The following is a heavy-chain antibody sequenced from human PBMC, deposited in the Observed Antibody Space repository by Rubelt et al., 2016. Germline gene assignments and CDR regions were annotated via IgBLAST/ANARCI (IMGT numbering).Heavy chain of an antibody. V-gene: IGHV4-34*01. CDR3: ATTARSPVGDY. Sequence: QVQLQQWGAGLLKPSETLSLTCAVYGGSFSGYYWSWIRQPPGKGLEWIGEINHSGSTNYNPSLKRRVTISVDKSKNQFSLKLSSVTAADTAVYYCATTARSPVGDYWGQGTLVTVSS. CDR1: GGSFSGYY. D-gene: IGHD1-26*01. CDR2: INHSGST. J-gene: IGHJ4*02.